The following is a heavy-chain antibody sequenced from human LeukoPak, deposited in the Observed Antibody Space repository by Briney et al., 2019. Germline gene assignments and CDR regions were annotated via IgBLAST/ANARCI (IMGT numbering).Heavy chain of an antibody. Sequence: GGSLRLSCAASGFTFSSYAMSWVRQAPGKGLEWVSSISGSGGSIYYADSVKGRFTISRDNSKNSLYLQMNSLRAEDTAVYYCAKMGSPYDSSGYYYGDYWGQGNLVSVSS. CDR3: AKMGSPYDSSGYYYGDY. J-gene: IGHJ4*02. D-gene: IGHD3-22*01. CDR2: ISGSGGSI. CDR1: GFTFSSYA. V-gene: IGHV3-23*01.